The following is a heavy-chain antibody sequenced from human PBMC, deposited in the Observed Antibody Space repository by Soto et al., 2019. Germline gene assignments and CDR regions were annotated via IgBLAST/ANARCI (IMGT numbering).Heavy chain of an antibody. Sequence: SETLSLTCTVSGGSISSYYWSWIRQPSGKGLEWIGYIYHSGSTYYNPSLKSRVTISVDTSKNQFSLNLNSVTAADTAVYYCARRHSSSWYGLDYWGQGTLVTVSS. V-gene: IGHV4-59*08. CDR1: GGSISSYY. J-gene: IGHJ4*02. CDR3: ARRHSSSWYGLDY. D-gene: IGHD6-13*01. CDR2: IYHSGST.